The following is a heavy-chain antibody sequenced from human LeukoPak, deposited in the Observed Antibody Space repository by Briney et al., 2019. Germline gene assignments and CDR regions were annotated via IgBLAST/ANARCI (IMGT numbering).Heavy chain of an antibody. Sequence: PSETLSLTCTVSGGSISSYYWSWIRQPPGKGLEWIGYIYYSGSTNYNPSLKSRVTISVDTSKNQISLKLSSVTAADTAVYYCARTGSGYYPYFDYWGQGTLATVSS. CDR2: IYYSGST. CDR3: ARTGSGYYPYFDY. V-gene: IGHV4-59*08. D-gene: IGHD3-22*01. J-gene: IGHJ4*02. CDR1: GGSISSYY.